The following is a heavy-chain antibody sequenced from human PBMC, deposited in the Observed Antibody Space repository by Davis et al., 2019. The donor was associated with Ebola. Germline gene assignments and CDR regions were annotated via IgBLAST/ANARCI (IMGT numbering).Heavy chain of an antibody. V-gene: IGHV4-59*08. CDR2: IYYSGST. CDR1: GCPISRYY. D-gene: IGHD2-15*01. CDR3: ARHGTNCSGGSCYSGWGDDAFDI. Sequence: SETLSLTCTVSGCPISRYYWSWIRQPPGKGLEWIGYIYYSGSTNYNPSLKSRVTISVDTSKNQFSLKLSSVTAADTAVYYCARHGTNCSGGSCYSGWGDDAFDIWGQGTMVTVSS. J-gene: IGHJ3*02.